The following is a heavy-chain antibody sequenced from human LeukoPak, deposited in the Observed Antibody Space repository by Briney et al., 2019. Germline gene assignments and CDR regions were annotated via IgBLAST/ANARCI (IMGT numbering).Heavy chain of an antibody. CDR1: GFSFSSYG. CDR2: ISYDGSNK. Sequence: PGGSLRLSCAASGFSFSSYGMYWVRQAPGKGLEWVALISYDGSNKNYADSVKGRFTISRDNSKSTLFLQMNSLRVEDTAVYYCAKDLAAAGTWDSWGQGTLVTVSS. J-gene: IGHJ4*02. D-gene: IGHD6-13*01. V-gene: IGHV3-30*18. CDR3: AKDLAAAGTWDS.